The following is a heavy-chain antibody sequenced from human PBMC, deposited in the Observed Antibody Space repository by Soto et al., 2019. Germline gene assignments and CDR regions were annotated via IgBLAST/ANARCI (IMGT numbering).Heavy chain of an antibody. J-gene: IGHJ6*04. CDR1: GYTFTSYY. V-gene: IGHV1-46*01. CDR2: INPSGGST. CDR3: ARETILWFGEFHYYYYGMDV. D-gene: IGHD3-10*01. Sequence: ASVKVSCKASGYTFTSYYMHWVRQAPGQGLEWMGIINPSGGSTSYAQKFQGRVTMTRDTSTSTVYMELSSLRPEDTTVYYCARETILWFGEFHYYYYGMDVWGKGSTVTVSS.